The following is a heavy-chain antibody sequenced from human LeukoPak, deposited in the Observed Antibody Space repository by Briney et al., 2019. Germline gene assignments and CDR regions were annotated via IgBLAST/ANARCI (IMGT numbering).Heavy chain of an antibody. CDR3: ARGGRVVVVAAVLAGYYMDV. V-gene: IGHV1-8*03. Sequence: ASVKVSCKASGYTFTSYDINWVRQATGQGLEWMGWMNPNSGNTGYAQKFQGRVTITRNTSISTAYMELSSLRSEDTAVYYCARGGRVVVVAAVLAGYYMDVWGKGTTVTISS. CDR1: GYTFTSYD. CDR2: MNPNSGNT. D-gene: IGHD2-15*01. J-gene: IGHJ6*03.